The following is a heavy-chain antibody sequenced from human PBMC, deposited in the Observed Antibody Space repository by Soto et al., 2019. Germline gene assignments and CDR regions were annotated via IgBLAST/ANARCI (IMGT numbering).Heavy chain of an antibody. V-gene: IGHV4-59*01. CDR2: IYYSGST. CDR1: GGSISSYY. Sequence: TSETLSLTCTVSGGSISSYYWSWIRQPPGKGLEWIGYIYYSGSTNYNPSLKSRVTISVDTSKNQFSLKLSSVTAADTAVYYCARVFSAQFLEWFSFDYWGQGTLVTVSS. J-gene: IGHJ4*02. D-gene: IGHD3-3*01. CDR3: ARVFSAQFLEWFSFDY.